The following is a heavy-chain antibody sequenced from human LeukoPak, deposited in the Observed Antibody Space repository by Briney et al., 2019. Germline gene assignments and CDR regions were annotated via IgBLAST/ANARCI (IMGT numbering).Heavy chain of an antibody. V-gene: IGHV4-34*01. CDR2: INHSGST. CDR1: GGSFSGYY. CDR3: ARAERYSYGYVDY. D-gene: IGHD5-18*01. J-gene: IGHJ4*02. Sequence: SETLSLTCAVHGGSFSGYYWSWIRQPPGKGLEWIGEINHSGSTNYNPSLKSRVTISVDTSKNQFSLKLSSVTAADTAAYYCARAERYSYGYVDYWGQGTLVTVSS.